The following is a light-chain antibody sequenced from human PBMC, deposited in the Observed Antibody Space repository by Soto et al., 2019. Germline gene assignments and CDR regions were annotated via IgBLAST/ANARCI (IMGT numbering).Light chain of an antibody. V-gene: IGKV1-9*01. CDR2: AAS. J-gene: IGKJ5*01. CDR3: HQLNRYTPIT. CDR1: QGISSY. Sequence: NHLTQSQSVVSASVVNRVTITCRASQGISSYLAWYQQKPGKAPKLLIYAASTLQSGVPSRFSGSGSGTEFTLTISSLQPQDFATYYWHQLNRYTPITFGQGTRLEIK.